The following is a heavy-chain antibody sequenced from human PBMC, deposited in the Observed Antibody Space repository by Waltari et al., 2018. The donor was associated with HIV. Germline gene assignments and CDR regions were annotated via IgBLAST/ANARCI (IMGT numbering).Heavy chain of an antibody. CDR2: ICPGDSGT. D-gene: IGHD2-8*01. J-gene: IGHJ4*02. V-gene: IGHV5-51*03. Sequence: EVQLVQSGAQVKKPGESLKISCKASGYSFTTYWIGWVRPLPGKGLEWMGIICPGDSGTRYSPSFQGQVTISADKSISTAYLQWSSLQASDTAMYYCTKGMYANEDYFGYWGQGTLVTVSS. CDR1: GYSFTTYW. CDR3: TKGMYANEDYFGY.